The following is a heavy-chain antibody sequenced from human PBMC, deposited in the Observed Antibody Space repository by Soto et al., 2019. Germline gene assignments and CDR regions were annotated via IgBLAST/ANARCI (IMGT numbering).Heavy chain of an antibody. CDR3: ARRYFDWPSAFDI. CDR2: ISGSGGST. Sequence: GGSLRLSCAASGFTFSSYAMSWVRQAPGKGLEWVSAISGSGGSTYYADSVKGRFTIPRDNSKNTLYLQMNSLRAEDTAVYYCARRYFDWPSAFDIWGQGTMVTVSS. V-gene: IGHV3-23*01. D-gene: IGHD3-9*01. CDR1: GFTFSSYA. J-gene: IGHJ3*02.